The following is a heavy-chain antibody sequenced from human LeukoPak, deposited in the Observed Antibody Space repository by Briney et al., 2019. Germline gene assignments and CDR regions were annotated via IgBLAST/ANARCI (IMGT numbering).Heavy chain of an antibody. Sequence: ASVKVSCKVSGYTLTELSMHWVRQAPGKGLEGMGGFDPEDGETIYAQKFQGRVTMTEDTSTDTAYMELSSLRSEDTAVYYCATGSKGATRYYYYYMDVWGKGTTVTVSS. CDR1: GYTLTELS. V-gene: IGHV1-24*01. CDR3: ATGSKGATRYYYYYMDV. D-gene: IGHD1-26*01. J-gene: IGHJ6*03. CDR2: FDPEDGET.